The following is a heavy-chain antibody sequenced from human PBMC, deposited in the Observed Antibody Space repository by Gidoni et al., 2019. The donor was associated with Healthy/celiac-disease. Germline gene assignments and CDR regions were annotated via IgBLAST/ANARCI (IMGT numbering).Heavy chain of an antibody. D-gene: IGHD6-19*01. V-gene: IGHV3-7*01. CDR1: GFTFSSYW. Sequence: EVQLVESGGGLVQPGGSLRLSCAASGFTFSSYWMSWVRQAPGKGLEWVANIKQDGSEKYYVDSVKGRFTISRDNAKNSLYLQMNSLRAEDTAVYYCARDTQRVAVAGTHYFDYWGQGTLVTVSS. CDR2: IKQDGSEK. CDR3: ARDTQRVAVAGTHYFDY. J-gene: IGHJ4*02.